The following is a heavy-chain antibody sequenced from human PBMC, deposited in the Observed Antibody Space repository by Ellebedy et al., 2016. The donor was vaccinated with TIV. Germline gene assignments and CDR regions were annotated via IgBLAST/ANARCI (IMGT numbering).Heavy chain of an antibody. J-gene: IGHJ4*02. V-gene: IGHV4-59*01. Sequence: MPSETLSLTCTVSGGSMRNYYWSWIRQSPEKGLEWIGYIDYSGSTSYNPSLKSRVTISADTSNHQFSLRLSSVTAADTGVYYCAREGIGSTIDYWGQGTLVTVSS. CDR1: GGSMRNYY. D-gene: IGHD2-2*01. CDR2: IDYSGST. CDR3: AREGIGSTIDY.